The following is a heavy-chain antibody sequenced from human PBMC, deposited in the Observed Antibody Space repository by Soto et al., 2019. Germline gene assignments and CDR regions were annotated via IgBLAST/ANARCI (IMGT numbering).Heavy chain of an antibody. CDR3: ARVRSGGSGYFDY. CDR2: ISDTSSHV. Sequence: PGGSLRLSCAASGFTFSIYTMTWVRQAPGKGLEWVSSISDTSSHVFYSDSVEGRFTVSRDNAKNSLYLQLNSLRAEDTAVYYCARVRSGGSGYFDYWGQGTLVTVSS. J-gene: IGHJ4*02. CDR1: GFTFSIYT. V-gene: IGHV3-21*01. D-gene: IGHD2-15*01.